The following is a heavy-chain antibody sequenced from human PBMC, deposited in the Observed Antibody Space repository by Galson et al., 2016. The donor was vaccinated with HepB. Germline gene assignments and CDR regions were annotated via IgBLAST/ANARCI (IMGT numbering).Heavy chain of an antibody. CDR1: GFTFSRYG. D-gene: IGHD1-1*01. CDR2: VSWNGGNI. J-gene: IGHJ4*02. CDR3: AKATTVGLRDLGDS. Sequence: SLRLSCAASGFTFSRYGMHWVRQAPGKGLEWVSGVSWNGGNIYYADSVQGRFTISRDNAKNSLYLQMNSLRAEDTALYYCAKATTVGLRDLGDSWGQGTLVTVSS. V-gene: IGHV3-9*01.